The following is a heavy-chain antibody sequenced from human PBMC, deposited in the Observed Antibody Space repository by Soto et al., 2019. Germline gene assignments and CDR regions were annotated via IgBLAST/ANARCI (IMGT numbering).Heavy chain of an antibody. Sequence: GGSLRLSCAASGFTFSSYAMSWVRQAPGKGLEWVSAISGSGGSTYYADSVKGRFTSSRDNSKNTLYLQMNSLRAEDTAIYYSAKDKSSSNYYYYYYYMDVWGKGTTVTVSS. CDR1: GFTFSSYA. V-gene: IGHV3-23*01. J-gene: IGHJ6*03. CDR2: ISGSGGST. D-gene: IGHD6-6*01. CDR3: AKDKSSSNYYYYYYYMDV.